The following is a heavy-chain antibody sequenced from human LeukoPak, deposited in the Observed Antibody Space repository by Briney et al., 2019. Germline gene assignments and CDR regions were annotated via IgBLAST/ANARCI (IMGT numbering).Heavy chain of an antibody. CDR3: ARGDLTGDAFDI. CDR1: GYSFTNYG. V-gene: IGHV1-18*01. Sequence: ASVKVSCKASGYSFTNYGITWVRQAPGQGLEWMGWISPYNGNTNYAQKFQGRVTITTDTSTSTAYMGLRSLRSDDTAVYYCARGDLTGDAFDIWGQGTMVTVSS. CDR2: ISPYNGNT. D-gene: IGHD3-9*01. J-gene: IGHJ3*02.